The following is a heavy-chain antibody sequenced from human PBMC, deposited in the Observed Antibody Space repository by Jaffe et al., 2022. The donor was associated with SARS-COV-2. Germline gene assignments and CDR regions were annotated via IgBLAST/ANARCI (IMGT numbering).Heavy chain of an antibody. Sequence: QVQLVQSGAEVKKPGASVKVSCKASGYRFISYYLHWVRQAPGQGVEWMGIMNLSENRASYTQKLQGRVTMTRDTATSTAYMELNSLRSEDTGVYYCVREKNMISFGRTNAGFDVWGQGAVVTVSS. CDR2: MNLSENRA. D-gene: IGHD3-16*01. V-gene: IGHV1-46*01. J-gene: IGHJ3*01. CDR1: GYRFISYY. CDR3: VREKNMISFGRTNAGFDV.